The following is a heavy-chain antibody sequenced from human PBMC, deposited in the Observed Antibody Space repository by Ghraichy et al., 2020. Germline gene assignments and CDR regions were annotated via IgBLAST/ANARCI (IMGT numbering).Heavy chain of an antibody. Sequence: SVKVSCKASGGTFSSYAISWVRQAPGQGLEWVGGIIPFFGTANYAQKFQGRVTITADKSTSTAYMELSSLRSEDTAVYYCASEYCSGGRCYSDFDYWGQGTLVTVSS. D-gene: IGHD2-15*01. CDR2: IIPFFGTA. V-gene: IGHV1-69*06. J-gene: IGHJ4*02. CDR3: ASEYCSGGRCYSDFDY. CDR1: GGTFSSYA.